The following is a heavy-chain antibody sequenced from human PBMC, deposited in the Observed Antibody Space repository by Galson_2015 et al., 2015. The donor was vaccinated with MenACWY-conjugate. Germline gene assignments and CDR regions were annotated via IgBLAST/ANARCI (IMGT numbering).Heavy chain of an antibody. CDR1: GFTFSSYA. J-gene: IGHJ4*02. Sequence: SLRLSCAASGFTFSSYAMSWVRQAPGKGLEWVSTISGSGGSTYYADSVKGRFTISRDTSKSTLYLQMNSLRAEDTAVYYCAKDVFVTAKTYIAFDYWGQGTLDTVSS. CDR3: AKDVFVTAKTYIAFDY. D-gene: IGHD2-21*02. CDR2: ISGSGGST. V-gene: IGHV3-23*01.